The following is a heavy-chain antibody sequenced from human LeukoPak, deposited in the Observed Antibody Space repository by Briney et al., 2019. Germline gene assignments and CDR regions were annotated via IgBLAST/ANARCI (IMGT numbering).Heavy chain of an antibody. CDR2: INTNTGNP. CDR1: GYTFTSYA. J-gene: IGHJ4*02. D-gene: IGHD6-13*01. Sequence: GASVKVPCKASGYTFTSYAMNWVRQAPGQGLEWMGWINTNTGNPTCAQGFTGRFVFSLDTSVSTAYLQISSLKAEDTAVYYCARDHEAAAFPFDYWGQGTLVTVSS. V-gene: IGHV7-4-1*02. CDR3: ARDHEAAAFPFDY.